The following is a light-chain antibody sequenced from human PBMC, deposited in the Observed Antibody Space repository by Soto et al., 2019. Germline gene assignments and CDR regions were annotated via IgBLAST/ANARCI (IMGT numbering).Light chain of an antibody. CDR1: QAFSNL. Sequence: DIQMTQSPSSVSASVGDRVIISCRASQAFSNLLAWYQQKPGKAPKLLIYGASTLQGGVPSRVSGSKSGTEFTLTISSVQPEDFATYYCQQATTFPLTFGGGTKVDIK. CDR2: GAS. CDR3: QQATTFPLT. V-gene: IGKV1-12*01. J-gene: IGKJ4*01.